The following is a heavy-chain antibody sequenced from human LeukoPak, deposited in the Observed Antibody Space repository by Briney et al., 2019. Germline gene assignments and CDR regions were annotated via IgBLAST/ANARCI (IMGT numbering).Heavy chain of an antibody. J-gene: IGHJ4*02. CDR1: GFTFSSYS. Sequence: GGSLRLSCVASGFTFSSYSMNWVRQAAGKGLEWVSSISSSSTYIYYTDSMKGRFTISRDNAKNSLYLQMNSLRAEDTAVYYCARDSTRFDYWGQGTLLTVSS. CDR3: ARDSTRFDY. V-gene: IGHV3-21*01. CDR2: ISSSSTYI.